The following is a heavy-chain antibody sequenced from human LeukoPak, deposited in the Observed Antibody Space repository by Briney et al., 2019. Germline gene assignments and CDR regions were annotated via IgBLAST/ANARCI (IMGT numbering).Heavy chain of an antibody. CDR3: ARGPPNWGYDY. Sequence: ASVKVSCKASEYTFTSYDFNWVRQATGQRPEWMGWMSPNSGDTGYAQKFQDRATMTRNTSISTAYMELSSLRSDDTAVYYCARGPPNWGYDYWGPGTLVTVSS. CDR1: EYTFTSYD. V-gene: IGHV1-8*01. CDR2: MSPNSGDT. D-gene: IGHD7-27*01. J-gene: IGHJ4*02.